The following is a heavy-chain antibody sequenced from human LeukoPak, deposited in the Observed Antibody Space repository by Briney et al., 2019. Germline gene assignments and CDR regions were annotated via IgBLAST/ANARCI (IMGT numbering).Heavy chain of an antibody. CDR2: MNPNSGNT. CDR1: GYTFSGYY. V-gene: IGHV1-8*02. Sequence: ASLKVSCKASGYTFSGYYMHWVRQATGQGLEWMGWMNPNSGNTGYAQKFQGRVTMTRNTSISTAYMELSSLRSEDTAVYYCACHYYGSGSYERYYYYMDVWGKGTTVTISS. CDR3: ACHYYGSGSYERYYYYMDV. D-gene: IGHD3-10*01. J-gene: IGHJ6*03.